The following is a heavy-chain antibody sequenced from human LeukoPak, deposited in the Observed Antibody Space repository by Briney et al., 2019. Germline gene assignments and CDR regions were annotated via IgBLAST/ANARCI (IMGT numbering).Heavy chain of an antibody. D-gene: IGHD6-6*01. V-gene: IGHV1-2*02. Sequence: ASVTVSCKPSGYTFTNYYIHWVRQAPGQGPEWVGWINPASAGAAFAPKFQGRVSMTWDSFITTAFMDLTSLRSDDTAIYYCARQLGNYYRAFDFWGQGTLVTVSS. J-gene: IGHJ4*02. CDR3: ARQLGNYYRAFDF. CDR2: INPASAGA. CDR1: GYTFTNYY.